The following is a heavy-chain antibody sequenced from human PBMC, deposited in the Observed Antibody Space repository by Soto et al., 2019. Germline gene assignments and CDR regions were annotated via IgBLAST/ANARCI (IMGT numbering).Heavy chain of an antibody. J-gene: IGHJ6*03. V-gene: IGHV3-48*01. Sequence: SGGSLRLSCAASGFTFSSYSMNWVRQAPGKGLEWVSYISSSSSTIYYADSVKGRFTISRDNAKNSLYLQMNSLRAEDTAVYYCARDEDYYYYYMDVWGKGTTVTVSS. CDR2: ISSSSSTI. CDR3: ARDEDYYYYYMDV. CDR1: GFTFSSYS.